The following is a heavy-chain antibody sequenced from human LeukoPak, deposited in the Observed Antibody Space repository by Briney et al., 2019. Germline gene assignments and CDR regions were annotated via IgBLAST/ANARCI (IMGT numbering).Heavy chain of an antibody. CDR2: IKQDGSEK. CDR3: AKSTRAVMAMMDV. V-gene: IGHV3-7*01. J-gene: IGHJ6*04. CDR1: GFTFSNYW. Sequence: PGGPLRLSCAASGFTFSNYWMSWVRQAPGKGLESVANIKQDGSEKYYVDSVKGRFIISRDNAKNSLYLQMNSLRAEDTAVYFCAKSTRAVMAMMDVWGKGTTVTVSS. D-gene: IGHD3-16*01.